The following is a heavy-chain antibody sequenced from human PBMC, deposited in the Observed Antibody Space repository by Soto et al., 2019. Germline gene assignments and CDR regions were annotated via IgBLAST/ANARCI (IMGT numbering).Heavy chain of an antibody. CDR3: ARDVEVPYYYYGMDV. Sequence: ASVKVSCKTSGYTFATYGISWVRQAPGQGLEWMGWINVYNGNTNYAQNLQARVTMTTDTSTSTAYMELWSLKSDDTAVYYCARDVEVPYYYYGMDVWGQGTTVTVSS. D-gene: IGHD2-2*01. CDR1: GYTFATYG. CDR2: INVYNGNT. V-gene: IGHV1-18*04. J-gene: IGHJ6*02.